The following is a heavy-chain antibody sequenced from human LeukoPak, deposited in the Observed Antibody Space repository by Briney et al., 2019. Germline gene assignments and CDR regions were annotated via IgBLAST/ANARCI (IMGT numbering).Heavy chain of an antibody. Sequence: SSVKVSCKASGGTFSSYAISWVRQAPGQGLEWMGRIIPILGIANYAQKLQGRVTITADKATSTAYMELSSLRSEDTAVYYCAGTTYSGSYFTIFSYYYYGMDVWGQGTTVTVSS. D-gene: IGHD1-26*01. CDR1: GGTFSSYA. CDR2: IIPILGIA. CDR3: AGTTYSGSYFTIFSYYYYGMDV. J-gene: IGHJ6*02. V-gene: IGHV1-69*04.